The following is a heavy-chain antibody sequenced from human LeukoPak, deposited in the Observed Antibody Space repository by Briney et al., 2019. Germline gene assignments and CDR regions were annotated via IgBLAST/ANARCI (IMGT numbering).Heavy chain of an antibody. Sequence: SVKVSCKASGFTFTSSAVQWVRQARGQRLEWIGWIVVGSGNTNYAQKLQERVTITRDMSTSTAYMELSSLRSEDTAVYYCAAGYCSGGSCYPYYYYGVDVWGQGTTVTVSS. CDR1: GFTFTSSA. D-gene: IGHD2-15*01. CDR2: IVVGSGNT. CDR3: AAGYCSGGSCYPYYYYGVDV. V-gene: IGHV1-58*01. J-gene: IGHJ6*02.